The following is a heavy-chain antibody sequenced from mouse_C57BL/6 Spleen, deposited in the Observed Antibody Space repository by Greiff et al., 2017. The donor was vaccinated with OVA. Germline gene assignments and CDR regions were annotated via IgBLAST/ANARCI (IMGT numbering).Heavy chain of an antibody. J-gene: IGHJ4*01. CDR2: IDPSDSYT. CDR1: GYTFTSYW. CDR3: ARSWGATPDAMDY. D-gene: IGHD3-1*01. Sequence: VQLQQPGAELVMPGASVKLSCKASGYTFTSYWMPWVKQRPGQGLEWIGEIDPSDSYTNYNQKFKGKSTLTVDKSSSTAYMQISSLTSEDSAVYYGARSWGATPDAMDYWGQGTSVTVSS. V-gene: IGHV1-69*01.